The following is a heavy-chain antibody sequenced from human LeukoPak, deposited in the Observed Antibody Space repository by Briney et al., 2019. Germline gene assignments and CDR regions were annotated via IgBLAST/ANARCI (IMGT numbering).Heavy chain of an antibody. CDR1: GGSISSYY. Sequence: SETLSLTCTVFGGSISSYYWSWIRQPPGKGLEWIGYIYTSGSTNYNPSLKSRVTISVDTSKNQFSLKLSSVTAADTAVYYCARRSDSYGLDYWGQGTLVTVSS. D-gene: IGHD5-18*01. CDR3: ARRSDSYGLDY. V-gene: IGHV4-4*09. J-gene: IGHJ4*02. CDR2: IYTSGST.